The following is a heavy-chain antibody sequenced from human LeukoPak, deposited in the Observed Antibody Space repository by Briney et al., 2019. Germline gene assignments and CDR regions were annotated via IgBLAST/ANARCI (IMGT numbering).Heavy chain of an antibody. V-gene: IGHV3-7*01. CDR2: IKQDGSEK. D-gene: IGHD3-3*01. J-gene: IGHJ4*02. CDR3: ARDQAPTYYYDFWSGYIDY. Sequence: GGSLRLCCAASGFTFSSYWMRWVRQAPGKGLEWVANIKQDGSEKYYVDSVKGRFTISRDNAKNSLYLQMNSLRAEDTAVYYCARDQAPTYYYDFWSGYIDYWGQGTLVTVSS. CDR1: GFTFSSYW.